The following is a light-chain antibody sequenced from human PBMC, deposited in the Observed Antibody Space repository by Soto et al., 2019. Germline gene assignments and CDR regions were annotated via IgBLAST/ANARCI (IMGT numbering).Light chain of an antibody. CDR3: SSYTSSSPYV. CDR1: SSDVGGYNY. Sequence: QSSLAQPASLSFPPGHSITISCTGTSSDVGGYNYVSWYQQHPGKAPKLMIYEVSNRPSGVSNRFSGSKSGNTASLTISGLQAEDEADYYCSSYTSSSPYVFGTGTKVTVL. J-gene: IGLJ1*01. V-gene: IGLV2-14*01. CDR2: EVS.